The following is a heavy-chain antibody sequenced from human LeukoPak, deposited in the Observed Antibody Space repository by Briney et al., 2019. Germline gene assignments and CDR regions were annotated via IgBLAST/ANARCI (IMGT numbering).Heavy chain of an antibody. Sequence: ASGTLSLTCTVSGGSISSSTYYWGWIRQPPGKGLEWIGSIYYSGSTYYNPSLKSRVTISVDTSKNQFSLKLHSVSAADTAVYYCARTYYGGNSPLFDYWGQGTLVTVSS. CDR1: GGSISSSTYY. V-gene: IGHV4-39*01. J-gene: IGHJ4*02. D-gene: IGHD4-23*01. CDR2: IYYSGST. CDR3: ARTYYGGNSPLFDY.